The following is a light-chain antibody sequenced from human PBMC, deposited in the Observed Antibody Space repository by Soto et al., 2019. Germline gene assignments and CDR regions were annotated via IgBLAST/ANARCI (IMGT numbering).Light chain of an antibody. CDR2: DAS. CDR3: QQYHNWPIT. CDR1: QSVSNY. J-gene: IGKJ5*01. Sequence: ETVFTQSPVTLSLSPGERDTLSCKTSQSVSNYLAWHQQKPGQAPRILMYDASTRATGIPARFSGSGSGTEFTLTISSLQSEDFAVYYCQQYHNWPITFGQGTRLEI. V-gene: IGKV3-15*01.